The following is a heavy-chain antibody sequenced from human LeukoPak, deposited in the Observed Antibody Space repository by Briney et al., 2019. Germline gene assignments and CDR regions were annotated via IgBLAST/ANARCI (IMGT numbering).Heavy chain of an antibody. J-gene: IGHJ5*02. CDR1: GGSISSSSYY. V-gene: IGHV4-39*01. CDR3: ARHWQQQLEGLDA. CDR2: IYYSGST. D-gene: IGHD6-13*01. Sequence: SETLSLTCTVSGGSISSSSYYWGWIRQPPGKGLEWIGSIYYSGSTYYNPSLKSRVTISVDTSKNQFSLKLSSVTAADTAVYYCARHWQQQLEGLDAWGQGTLVTVSS.